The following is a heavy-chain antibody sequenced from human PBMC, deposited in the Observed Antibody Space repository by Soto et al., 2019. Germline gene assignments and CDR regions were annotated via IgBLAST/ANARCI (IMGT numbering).Heavy chain of an antibody. J-gene: IGHJ4*02. CDR3: ARLFLYGYSDY. Sequence: SETLSLTCTVSGGSISRGDYYWSWIRQHPGEGLEWIGYIYYNGNTYYNPSLESRVSISVDTSKNQFSLKLSSVTAADTAIYCCARLFLYGYSDYWGQGTLVTVSS. V-gene: IGHV4-31*03. D-gene: IGHD3-10*01. CDR2: IYYNGNT. CDR1: GGSISRGDYY.